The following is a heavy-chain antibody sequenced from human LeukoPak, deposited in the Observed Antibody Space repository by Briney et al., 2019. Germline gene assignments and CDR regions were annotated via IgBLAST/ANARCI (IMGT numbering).Heavy chain of an antibody. Sequence: SETLSLTCTVSGGSISSYYWSWIRQPPGKGPEWIGYIYYSGSTNYNPSLKSRVTISVDTSKNQFSLKLSSVTAADTAVYYCARGGYSSSWYHYYFDYWGQGTLVTVSS. V-gene: IGHV4-59*01. CDR3: ARGGYSSSWYHYYFDY. CDR2: IYYSGST. D-gene: IGHD6-13*01. CDR1: GGSISSYY. J-gene: IGHJ4*02.